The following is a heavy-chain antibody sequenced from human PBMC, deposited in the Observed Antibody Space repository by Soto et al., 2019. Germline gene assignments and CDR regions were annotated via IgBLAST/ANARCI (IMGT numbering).Heavy chain of an antibody. V-gene: IGHV3-9*01. D-gene: IGHD6-6*01. Sequence: EVQLVESGGGLVQPGRSLRLSCAASGFSFNDYAMHWVRQAPGKGLEWVSGISWNSDDIGYADSVKGRFTISRDNAKNSLYLQMNSLRAEDTAFYYCAKVATLERRVYFDYWGQGNLVTVSS. CDR1: GFSFNDYA. CDR3: AKVATLERRVYFDY. CDR2: ISWNSDDI. J-gene: IGHJ4*02.